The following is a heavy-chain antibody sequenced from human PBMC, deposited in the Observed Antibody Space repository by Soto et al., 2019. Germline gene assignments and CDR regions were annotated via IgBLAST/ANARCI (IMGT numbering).Heavy chain of an antibody. CDR3: ARLEGLATISYYFDF. V-gene: IGHV4-39*01. CDR2: IYYRGNA. D-gene: IGHD3-9*01. J-gene: IGHJ4*02. Sequence: QLQLQESGPGLVKPSETLSLTCSVSDDSINSDKYYWGWIRQPPGKGLEWIGSIYYRGNAYYNPSVQTRVTISIDKSKNQFSLKLNSVTAADSAVYFCARLEGLATISYYFDFWRPGALVTVSS. CDR1: DDSINSDKYY.